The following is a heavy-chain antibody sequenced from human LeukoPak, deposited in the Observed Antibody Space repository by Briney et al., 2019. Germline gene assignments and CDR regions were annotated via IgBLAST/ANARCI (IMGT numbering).Heavy chain of an antibody. CDR1: GFTFSSYG. CDR3: AKALVERAVAAKERGFDY. Sequence: PGGSLRLSCAASGFTFSSYGMHWVRQAPGKGLEWVAFIRYDGSNKYYADSVKGRFTISRDNSKNTLYLQMNSLRAEDMAVYYCAKALVERAVAAKERGFDYWGQGTLVTVSS. D-gene: IGHD6-19*01. V-gene: IGHV3-30*02. J-gene: IGHJ4*02. CDR2: IRYDGSNK.